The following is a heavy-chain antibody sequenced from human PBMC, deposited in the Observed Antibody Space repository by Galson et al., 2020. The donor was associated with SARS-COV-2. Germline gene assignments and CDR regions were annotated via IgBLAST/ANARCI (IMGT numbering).Heavy chain of an antibody. CDR1: GGSVSSGGYH. Sequence: SETLSLTCTVSGGSVSSGGYHWSWIRRHPGKGLEWIGYIYYNGNTYYNPSLKSLVSISLDTSKNQFSLELSSVTVADTAVYFCARRARSWYFDLWGRGTLVTVSS. J-gene: IGHJ2*01. CDR3: ARRARSWYFDL. V-gene: IGHV4-31*01. CDR2: IYYNGNT.